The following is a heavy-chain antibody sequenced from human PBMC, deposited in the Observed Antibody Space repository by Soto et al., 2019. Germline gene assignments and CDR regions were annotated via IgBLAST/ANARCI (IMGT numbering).Heavy chain of an antibody. CDR2: INHSGST. J-gene: IGHJ6*02. D-gene: IGHD3-16*02. Sequence: PSETLSLTCAFYCGSFIGYYWSWIRQPPGKGLEWIGEINHSGSTNYNPSLKSRVTISVDTSKNQFSLKLSSVTAADTAVYYCARGRLYDYVWGSYRPRRYYGMDVWGQGTTVTVSS. CDR1: CGSFIGYY. CDR3: ARGRLYDYVWGSYRPRRYYGMDV. V-gene: IGHV4-34*01.